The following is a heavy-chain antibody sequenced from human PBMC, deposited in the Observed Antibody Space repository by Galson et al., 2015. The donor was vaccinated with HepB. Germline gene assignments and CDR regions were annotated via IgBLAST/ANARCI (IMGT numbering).Heavy chain of an antibody. CDR3: ARAGLGYCSSTSCYNWFDP. V-gene: IGHV1-18*04. CDR1: GYTFTSYG. D-gene: IGHD2-2*01. J-gene: IGHJ5*02. CDR2: ISAYNGNT. Sequence: SVKVSCKASGYTFTSYGISWVRQAPGQGLEWMGWISAYNGNTNYAQKLQGRVTMTTDTSTSTAYMELRSLRSDDTAVYYCARAGLGYCSSTSCYNWFDPWGQGTLVTASS.